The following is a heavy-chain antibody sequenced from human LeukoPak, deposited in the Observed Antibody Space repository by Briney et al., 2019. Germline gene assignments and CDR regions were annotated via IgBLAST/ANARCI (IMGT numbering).Heavy chain of an antibody. J-gene: IGHJ4*02. CDR3: ARGLSVLNWNDLSRISGY. Sequence: ASVKVSCKASGYTFTSYAMNWVRQAPGQGLEWMGWINTNTGNPTYAQGFTGRFVFSLDTSVSTAYLQISSLKAEDTAVYYCARGLSVLNWNDLSRISGYWGQGTLVTVSS. CDR2: INTNTGNP. CDR1: GYTFTSYA. V-gene: IGHV7-4-1*02. D-gene: IGHD1-1*01.